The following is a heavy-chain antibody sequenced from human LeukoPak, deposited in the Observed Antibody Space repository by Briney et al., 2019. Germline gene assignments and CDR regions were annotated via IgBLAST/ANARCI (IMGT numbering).Heavy chain of an antibody. CDR1: GGSISSGDYS. V-gene: IGHV4-30-4*01. CDR3: ARRSDSSDYLFDY. CDR2: IYYSGST. D-gene: IGHD3-22*01. Sequence: PSQTLSLTCTASGGSISSGDYSWSWIRQPPGKGLEWIGYIYYSGSTYYNPSLKSRVTISVDTSKNQFSLKLSSVTAADTAVYYCARRSDSSDYLFDYWGQATLVTVSP. J-gene: IGHJ4*02.